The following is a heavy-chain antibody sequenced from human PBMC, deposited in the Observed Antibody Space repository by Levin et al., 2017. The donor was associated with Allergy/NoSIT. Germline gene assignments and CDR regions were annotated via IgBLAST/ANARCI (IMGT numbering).Heavy chain of an antibody. CDR3: ARVGRDFFDY. J-gene: IGHJ4*02. CDR1: GFNISSKY. CDR2: IYSGGTT. Sequence: GESLKISCAASGFNISSKYMSWVRQAPGKGLEWVSVIYSGGTTFYGDPVKGRFTISRDNSKSTLYLQMNSLRAEDTAIYYCARVGRDFFDYWGQGTLVTVSS. V-gene: IGHV3-53*01.